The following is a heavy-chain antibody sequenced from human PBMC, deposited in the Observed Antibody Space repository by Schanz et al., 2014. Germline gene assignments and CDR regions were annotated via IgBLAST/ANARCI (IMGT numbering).Heavy chain of an antibody. J-gene: IGHJ6*03. CDR2: ISPYNGNT. V-gene: IGHV1-18*01. Sequence: CKASGYTLSAYSLHWVRQAPGQGLEWMGWISPYNGNTNYAQKLHGRVTMTADTCTSTAYRELSNLRADDTAVYYRAGTHCISTSCYSGFYYMGAWS. CDR1: GYTLSAYS. CDR3: AGTHCISTSCYSGFYYMGA. D-gene: IGHD2-2*01.